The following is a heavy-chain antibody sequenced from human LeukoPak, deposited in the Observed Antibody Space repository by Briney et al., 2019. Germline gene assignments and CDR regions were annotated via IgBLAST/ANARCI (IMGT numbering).Heavy chain of an antibody. CDR2: ISSCSSYT. J-gene: IGHJ5*02. D-gene: IGHD5-18*01. CDR3: ARDRYSYGYNWFDP. V-gene: IGHV3-11*06. CDR1: GFTFSDYY. Sequence: PGGSLRLFCAASGFTFSDYYMSWLRRAPGKGPEWVSYISSCSSYTNYADSVKGRFTISRDNAKNSLYLQMNSLRAEDTAVYYCARDRYSYGYNWFDPWGQGTLVTVSS.